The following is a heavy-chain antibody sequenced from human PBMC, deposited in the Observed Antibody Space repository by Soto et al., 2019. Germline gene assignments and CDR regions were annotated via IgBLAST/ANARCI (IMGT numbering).Heavy chain of an antibody. CDR3: ARDHQRDYDYVWGSYRYRGYDY. J-gene: IGHJ4*02. D-gene: IGHD3-16*02. CDR2: ISAYNGNT. CDR1: GYTFTSYG. Sequence: ASVKVSCKASGYTFTSYGISWVRQAPGQGLEWMGWISAYNGNTNYAQKLQGRVTMTTDTSTSTAYMGLRSMRSDDTAVYYCARDHQRDYDYVWGSYRYRGYDYWGQGTLVTVSS. V-gene: IGHV1-18*01.